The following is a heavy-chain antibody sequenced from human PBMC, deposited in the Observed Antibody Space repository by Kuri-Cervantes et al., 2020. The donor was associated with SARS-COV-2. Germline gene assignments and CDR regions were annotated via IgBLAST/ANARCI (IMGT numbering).Heavy chain of an antibody. D-gene: IGHD6-19*01. CDR1: GFTFSRDT. V-gene: IGHV3-74*01. CDR2: MNGDGSSI. Sequence: GESLKISCAASGFTFSRDTMYWVRQAPGKGLVWVSRMNGDGSSITYADSVKGRFTISRDNSKNTVYLQMNSLRAEDTAVYYCARIRGSGWYSDYWGQGTLVTVSS. J-gene: IGHJ4*02. CDR3: ARIRGSGWYSDY.